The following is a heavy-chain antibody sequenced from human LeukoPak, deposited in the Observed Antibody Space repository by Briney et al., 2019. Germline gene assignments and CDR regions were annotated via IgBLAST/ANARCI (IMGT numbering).Heavy chain of an antibody. CDR1: GYTFSDFY. Sequence: ASVKVSCKASGYTFSDFYIHWVRQAPGQGLEYVGWITPKSGDTYSPQRFQGRVTMTRDASISTAYMELSSLRSEDTAVYYCARDHGSGWYYYYGMDVWGQGTTVTVSS. D-gene: IGHD6-19*01. CDR2: ITPKSGDT. V-gene: IGHV1-2*02. J-gene: IGHJ6*02. CDR3: ARDHGSGWYYYYGMDV.